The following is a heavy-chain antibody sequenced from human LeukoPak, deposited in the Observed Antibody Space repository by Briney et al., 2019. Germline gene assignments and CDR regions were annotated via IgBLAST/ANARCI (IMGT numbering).Heavy chain of an antibody. Sequence: VASVKVSCKVSGYTLTELSMRWVRQAPGKGLEWMGGFDPEDGETIYAQKFQGRVTMTEDTSTDTAYMELSSLRSEDTAVYYCATSLNYDILTGYSFDYWGQGTLVTVSS. V-gene: IGHV1-24*01. D-gene: IGHD3-9*01. CDR1: GYTLTELS. J-gene: IGHJ4*02. CDR2: FDPEDGET. CDR3: ATSLNYDILTGYSFDY.